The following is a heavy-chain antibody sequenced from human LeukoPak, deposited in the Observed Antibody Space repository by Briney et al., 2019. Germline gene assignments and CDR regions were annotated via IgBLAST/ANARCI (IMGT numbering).Heavy chain of an antibody. CDR3: AKAYSRGWEPHYYYYGMDV. CDR2: ISGSGGST. J-gene: IGHJ6*02. CDR1: GFTFSSYA. D-gene: IGHD6-19*01. Sequence: GGSLRLSCAASGFTFSSYAMSWVRQAPGKGLEWVSAISGSGGSTYYADSVKGRFTISRDNSKNTLYLQMNSLRAEDTAVYYCAKAYSRGWEPHYYYYGMDVWGQGTTVTVSS. V-gene: IGHV3-23*01.